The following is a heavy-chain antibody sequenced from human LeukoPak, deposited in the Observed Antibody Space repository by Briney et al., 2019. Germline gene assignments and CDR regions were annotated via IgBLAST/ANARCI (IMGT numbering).Heavy chain of an antibody. CDR1: GGSIISNNHY. CDR3: AREVEYYDSSGFRPHAFDI. Sequence: SETLSLTCTVSGGSIISNNHYWGWTRQPPGKGLEWFGSISYSGGTAYNPSLRSRVTISVDTSKNQFSLKVNSVTAADTAVYYCAREVEYYDSSGFRPHAFDIWGQGTLVTVSS. CDR2: ISYSGGT. J-gene: IGHJ3*02. V-gene: IGHV4-39*02. D-gene: IGHD3-22*01.